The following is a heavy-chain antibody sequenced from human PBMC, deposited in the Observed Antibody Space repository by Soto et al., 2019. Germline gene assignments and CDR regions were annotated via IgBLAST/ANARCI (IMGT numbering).Heavy chain of an antibody. Sequence: EVQVLESGGGLIQPGGSLRLSCAFSGLTFSRYAASWVRQAPGKGLEWVSGIAASGHNTYYADSVKGRFTISRDNSNNTLFRQMNNLRAEDTAIYYCAKAVGEYLYFFNSWGQGILVTVSP. J-gene: IGHJ4*02. CDR1: GLTFSRYA. V-gene: IGHV3-23*01. CDR2: IAASGHNT. D-gene: IGHD3-10*01. CDR3: AKAVGEYLYFFNS.